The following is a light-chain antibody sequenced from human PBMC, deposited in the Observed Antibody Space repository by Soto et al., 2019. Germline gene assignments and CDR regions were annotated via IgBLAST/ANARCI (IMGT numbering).Light chain of an antibody. CDR1: ETVATN. CDR2: GAS. V-gene: IGKV3-15*01. Sequence: EVVMTPSPATLSVSPCERATLSSRASETVATNLAWYQQKPGQAPRLLISGASTRAAGISDRFRGSGSGTEFTLTISSLQSEDFAVYYCQQYKNWPLFGQGTRLEIK. CDR3: QQYKNWPL. J-gene: IGKJ5*01.